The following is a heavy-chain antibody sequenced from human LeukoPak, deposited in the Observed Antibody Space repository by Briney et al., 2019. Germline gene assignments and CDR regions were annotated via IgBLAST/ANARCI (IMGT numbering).Heavy chain of an antibody. CDR1: GFTFSSYA. Sequence: ESGGSLRLSCAASGFTFSSYAMNWVRQAPGKGLEWVSAISGGGGKIYYADSVKGRFTISRDNSKNPLYLQMNSLRAEDTAVYYCARGTYSTITVTANWFDPWGQGTLVTVSS. CDR2: ISGGGGKI. CDR3: ARGTYSTITVTANWFDP. J-gene: IGHJ5*02. V-gene: IGHV3-23*01. D-gene: IGHD2/OR15-2a*01.